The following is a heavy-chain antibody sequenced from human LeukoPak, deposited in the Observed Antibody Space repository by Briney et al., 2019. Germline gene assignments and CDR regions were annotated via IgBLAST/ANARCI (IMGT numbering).Heavy chain of an antibody. CDR1: RFIFSKYA. J-gene: IGHJ3*01. V-gene: IGHV3-23*01. Sequence: GGSLRLSCAASRFIFSKYAMSWVRQAPGKGLEWVSGISASGVYTYYADSVKGRFTVSRDNYKSTLYLQIDSLRADDTAVYYCAKPDGLESRTSNYAFHVWGQGTMVTVSS. D-gene: IGHD2-2*01. CDR2: ISASGVYT. CDR3: AKPDGLESRTSNYAFHV.